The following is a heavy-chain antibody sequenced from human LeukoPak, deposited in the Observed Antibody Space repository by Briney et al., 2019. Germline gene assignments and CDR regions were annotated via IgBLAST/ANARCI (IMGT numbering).Heavy chain of an antibody. J-gene: IGHJ4*02. D-gene: IGHD2-15*01. V-gene: IGHV4-30-4*08. CDR2: IYYSGSS. CDR1: GGPISGSSYY. CDR3: ARATVVVSPLDY. Sequence: PSETLSLTCTVSGGPISGSSYYWGWIRQPPGKGLEWIGHIYYSGSSYYNPSLKSRVTISVDTSKNQFSLKLSSVTAADTAVYFCARATVVVSPLDYWGQGTLVTVSS.